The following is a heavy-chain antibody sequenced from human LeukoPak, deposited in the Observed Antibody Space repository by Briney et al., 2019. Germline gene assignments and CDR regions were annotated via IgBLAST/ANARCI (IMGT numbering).Heavy chain of an antibody. Sequence: GGSLRLSCAASGFTFSSYSMNWVRQAPGKGLEWVSSISSSSSYIYYADSVKGRFTISRDNAKNSLYLQMNSLRAEDTAVYYCARDSPDNCSSTSCYRMDVWGQGTTVTVSS. J-gene: IGHJ6*02. CDR2: ISSSSSYI. CDR1: GFTFSSYS. CDR3: ARDSPDNCSSTSCYRMDV. V-gene: IGHV3-21*01. D-gene: IGHD2-2*01.